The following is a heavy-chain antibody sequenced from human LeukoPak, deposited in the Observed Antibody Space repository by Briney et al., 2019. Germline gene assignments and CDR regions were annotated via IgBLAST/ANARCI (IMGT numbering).Heavy chain of an antibody. J-gene: IGHJ4*02. D-gene: IGHD6-13*01. CDR1: GFTFDDYG. Sequence: HPGGSLRLSCEASGFTFDDYGMHWVRQAPGKGLEWASTISWNSASVGYVDSVKGRFTISRDNAKKTLYLQMNSLRPEDTALYYCAKDYGYSSSWYDYWGQGTLVTVSS. V-gene: IGHV3-9*01. CDR3: AKDYGYSSSWYDY. CDR2: ISWNSASV.